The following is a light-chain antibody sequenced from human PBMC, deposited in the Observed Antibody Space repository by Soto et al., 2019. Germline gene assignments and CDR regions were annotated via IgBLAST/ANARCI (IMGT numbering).Light chain of an antibody. J-gene: IGKJ4*01. CDR2: KAS. CDR1: QSISTW. V-gene: IGKV1-5*03. Sequence: DIQMTQSPSTLSASVGDRVTITCRASQSISTWLAWFQQKPEKAPNLLIYKASSLESGVPSRFSGTGSGTEFTLTITSLQPDDFATYYCRQYSTSPLTFGGGTKVEIK. CDR3: RQYSTSPLT.